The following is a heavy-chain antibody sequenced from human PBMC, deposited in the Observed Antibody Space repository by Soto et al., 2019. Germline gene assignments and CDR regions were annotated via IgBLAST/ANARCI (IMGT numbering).Heavy chain of an antibody. D-gene: IGHD3-22*01. J-gene: IGHJ4*02. V-gene: IGHV3-23*01. CDR3: ARSLFMVAPDSEPFDY. Sequence: VQVRESGGSLVQPGGSLTLSCAASGFPFSSYAMSWVRQTPEGGLEWVAAISGGGNDRYYADFVQGRFTFSRDNSRNILYLHMNSLRADDTAMYFCARSLFMVAPDSEPFDYWGQGTLVTVSS. CDR1: GFPFSSYA. CDR2: ISGGGNDR.